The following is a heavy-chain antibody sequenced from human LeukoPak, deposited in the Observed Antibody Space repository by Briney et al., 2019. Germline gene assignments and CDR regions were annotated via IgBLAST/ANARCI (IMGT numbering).Heavy chain of an antibody. V-gene: IGHV1-2*06. D-gene: IGHD1-1*01. CDR3: AGAGTTQDPYYFDY. CDR2: INPNSGGT. J-gene: IGHJ4*02. CDR1: GYTFTGYY. Sequence: GASVKVSCKASGYTFTGYYMHWVRQAPGQGLEWMGRINPNSGGTNYAQKFQGRVTMTRDTSISTAYMELSRLRSDDTAVYYCAGAGTTQDPYYFDYWGQGTLVTVSS.